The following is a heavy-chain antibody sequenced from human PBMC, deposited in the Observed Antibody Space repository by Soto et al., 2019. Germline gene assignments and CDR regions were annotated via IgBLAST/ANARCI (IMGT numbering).Heavy chain of an antibody. CDR1: GFTFSSYA. Sequence: GGSLRLSCAASGFTFSSYAMSWVRQAPGKXLEWVSSISGSGGGTYYADSVKGRFTFSRDNSKNTLYLQMNSLRAEDTAVYYCAKFGMATTKRSPPYYIDYWGQGALVTVSS. J-gene: IGHJ4*02. D-gene: IGHD1-1*01. CDR2: ISGSGGGT. CDR3: AKFGMATTKRSPPYYIDY. V-gene: IGHV3-23*01.